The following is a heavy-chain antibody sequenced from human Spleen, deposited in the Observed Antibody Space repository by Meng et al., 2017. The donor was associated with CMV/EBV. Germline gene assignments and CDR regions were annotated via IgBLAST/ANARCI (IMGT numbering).Heavy chain of an antibody. CDR3: ARDYRGIAEDYGDY. J-gene: IGHJ4*02. CDR2: IYYSGST. Sequence: VQLQGPGQGPVKPSQTLSLTCTVSGGSISSGDYYWSWIRQSPGKGLEWIGYIYYSGSTYYNPSLKSRVTISVDTSKNQFSLKLSSVTAADTAVYYCARDYRGIAEDYGDYIGQGTLVTVSS. D-gene: IGHD1-26*01. V-gene: IGHV4-30-4*08. CDR1: GGSISSGDYY.